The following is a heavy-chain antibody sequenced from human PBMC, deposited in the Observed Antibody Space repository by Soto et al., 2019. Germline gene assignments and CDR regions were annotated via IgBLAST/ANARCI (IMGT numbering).Heavy chain of an antibody. CDR2: ISYSAKT. CDR1: GYFITSGFY. J-gene: IGHJ4*02. CDR3: TRGAGAPWVRFDS. Sequence: PSETLSLTCGVSGYFITSGFYWGWVRQSPGKGLEWIGSISYSAKTFYNPSLASRLSIAVDTSMNQFSLRLTSVTAADTALYYCTRGAGAPWVRFDSWGQGTLVTVSS. V-gene: IGHV4-38-2*01. D-gene: IGHD3-22*01.